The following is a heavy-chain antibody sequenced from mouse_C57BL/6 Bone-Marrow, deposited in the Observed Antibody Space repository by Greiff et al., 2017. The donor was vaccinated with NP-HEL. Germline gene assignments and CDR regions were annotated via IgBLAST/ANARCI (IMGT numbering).Heavy chain of an antibody. CDR1: GFSLTSYG. CDR2: IWRGGST. J-gene: IGHJ1*03. D-gene: IGHD1-1*01. V-gene: IGHV2-5*01. Sequence: QVQLQQSGPGLVQPSQSLSITCTVSGFSLTSYGVHWVRQSPGKGLEWLGVIWRGGSTDYNAAFMSRLSITKDNSKSQVFFKMNSLQADDTAIYYCAKKDFGYYYGSSYRYFDVWGTGTTVTVSS. CDR3: AKKDFGYYYGSSYRYFDV.